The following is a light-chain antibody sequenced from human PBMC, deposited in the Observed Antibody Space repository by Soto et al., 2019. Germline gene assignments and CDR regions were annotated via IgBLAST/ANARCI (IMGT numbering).Light chain of an antibody. CDR2: WAS. J-gene: IGKJ1*01. CDR1: QSVLYSSNNKNY. Sequence: DIVMTQSPDSLAVSLGERATINCKSSQSVLYSSNNKNYLAWYQQKPGQPPKLRIYWASTRQSGVPDRFSGSGSGTDFPLTISSLQAEDVAVYYCHQYYTTPWPFGQGTKVEIK. CDR3: HQYYTTPWP. V-gene: IGKV4-1*01.